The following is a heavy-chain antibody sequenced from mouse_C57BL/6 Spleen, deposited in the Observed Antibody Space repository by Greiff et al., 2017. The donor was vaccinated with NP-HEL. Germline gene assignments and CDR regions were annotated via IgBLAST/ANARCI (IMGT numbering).Heavy chain of an antibody. CDR3: ARGDDYDFAY. V-gene: IGHV3-6*01. CDR2: ISYDGSN. D-gene: IGHD2-4*01. J-gene: IGHJ3*01. CDR1: GYSITSGYY. Sequence: EVKLMESGPGLVKPSQSLSLTCSVTGYSITSGYYWNWIRQFPGNKLEWMGYISYDGSNNYNPSLKNRISITRDTSKNQFFLKLNSVTTEDTATYYGARGDDYDFAYWGQGTLVTVSA.